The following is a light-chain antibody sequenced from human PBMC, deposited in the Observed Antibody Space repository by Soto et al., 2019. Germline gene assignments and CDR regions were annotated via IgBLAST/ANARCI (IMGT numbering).Light chain of an antibody. CDR2: EGS. Sequence: QSVLTQPASVSGSPGQSITISCTGASSDVGNYNLVSWYQQHPGKAPKLMIYEGSKRPSGVSNRFSGSKSGNTASLTISGLQAEDEAEYYCCSYAGSSPWVFGGGTKLTVL. CDR3: CSYAGSSPWV. J-gene: IGLJ3*02. V-gene: IGLV2-23*01. CDR1: SSDVGNYNL.